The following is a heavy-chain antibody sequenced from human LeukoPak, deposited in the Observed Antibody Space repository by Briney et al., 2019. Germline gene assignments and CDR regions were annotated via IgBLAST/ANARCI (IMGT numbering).Heavy chain of an antibody. D-gene: IGHD1-26*01. CDR3: AGDRRTSGWYAS. Sequence: PGGSLRLSCVPSGFSVSSHYISWFRQAPGKGLEWVSVVFTTGTIYYADSVRGRFTLSRDTLKNTVFLQMSSLTAEDTAVYYCAGDRRTSGWYASWGQGTLVTVSS. CDR1: GFSVSSHY. J-gene: IGHJ5*01. CDR2: VFTTGTI. V-gene: IGHV3-53*01.